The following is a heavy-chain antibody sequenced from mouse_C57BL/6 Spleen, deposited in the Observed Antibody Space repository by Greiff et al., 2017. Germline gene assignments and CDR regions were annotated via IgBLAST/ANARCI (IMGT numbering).Heavy chain of an antibody. Sequence: QVQLKQSGAELVRPGSSVKLSCKASGYTFTSYWMDWVKQRPGQGLEWIGNIYPSDSETHYNQKFKDKATLTVDKSSITAYMQLSSLTSEDSAVYYGAREAGRGYWYFDVWGTGTTVTVSS. CDR2: IYPSDSET. D-gene: IGHD4-1*01. J-gene: IGHJ1*03. V-gene: IGHV1-61*01. CDR1: GYTFTSYW. CDR3: AREAGRGYWYFDV.